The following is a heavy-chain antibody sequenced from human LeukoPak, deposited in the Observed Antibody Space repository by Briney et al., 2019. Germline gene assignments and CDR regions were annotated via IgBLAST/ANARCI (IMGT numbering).Heavy chain of an antibody. CDR3: AKAPYYYDSSGYIDY. D-gene: IGHD3-22*01. V-gene: IGHV3-9*01. Sequence: GGPLRLSCAASGFTFDDYAMHWVRQAPGKGLEWVSGISWNSGSIGYADSVKGRFTISRDNAKNSLYLQMNSLRAEDTALYYCAKAPYYYDSSGYIDYWGQGTLVTVSS. CDR1: GFTFDDYA. J-gene: IGHJ4*02. CDR2: ISWNSGSI.